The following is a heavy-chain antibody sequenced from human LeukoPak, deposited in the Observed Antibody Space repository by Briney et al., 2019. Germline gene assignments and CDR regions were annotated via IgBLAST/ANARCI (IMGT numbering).Heavy chain of an antibody. CDR1: GGSISSGDYY. V-gene: IGHV4-30-4*01. Sequence: PSQTLSLTCTVSGGSISSGDYYWSWIRQPPGKGLEWIGYIYYSGSTYYNPSLKSRVTISVDTSKNQFSLKLSSVTAADTAVYYCARHRVAAAGTNWYFDLWGRGTLVTVSS. J-gene: IGHJ2*01. CDR3: ARHRVAAAGTNWYFDL. CDR2: IYYSGST. D-gene: IGHD6-13*01.